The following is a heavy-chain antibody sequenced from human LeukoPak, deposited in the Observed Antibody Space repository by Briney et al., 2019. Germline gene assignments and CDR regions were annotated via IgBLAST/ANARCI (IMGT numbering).Heavy chain of an antibody. CDR3: ARDVFESHEYSSSGHAFDI. V-gene: IGHV4-31*11. D-gene: IGHD6-13*01. Sequence: SQTLSLTCAVSGGXIRSAGYYWSWIRQHPGTGLEWIGYIYYSGSTSYNPSLRGRVTISVDTSWSQFSLKLSSVTAADTAVYYCARDVFESHEYSSSGHAFDIWGQGTLVTVSS. J-gene: IGHJ3*02. CDR2: IYYSGST. CDR1: GGXIRSAGYY.